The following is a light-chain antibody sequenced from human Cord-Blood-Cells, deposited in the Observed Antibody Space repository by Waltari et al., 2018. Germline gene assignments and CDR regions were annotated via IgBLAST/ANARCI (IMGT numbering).Light chain of an antibody. CDR3: QQRSNWPPG. J-gene: IGKJ3*01. CDR2: DAS. Sequence: EIVLTQSQATLSLSPGERATLSCRASQSVSSYLAWYQQKPGQAPRLLIYDASNRATGIPARFSGSGSGTDFTLTISSLEPEDFAVYYCQQRSNWPPGFGPGTKVDIK. CDR1: QSVSSY. V-gene: IGKV3-11*01.